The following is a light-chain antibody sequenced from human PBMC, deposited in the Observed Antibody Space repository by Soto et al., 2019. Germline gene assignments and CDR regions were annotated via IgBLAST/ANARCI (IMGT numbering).Light chain of an antibody. V-gene: IGKV1-5*03. CDR1: QNVSNW. CDR2: KAS. CDR3: QQYRKEYT. Sequence: DVEMTQSPSTLPTSIGDRVTINCRASQNVSNWLAWYQQKPGKAPKLLIYKASRLESGVPSRFSASGSWTDFTLTINSLQSDDVATYFCQQYRKEYTFGQGTKLEIK. J-gene: IGKJ2*01.